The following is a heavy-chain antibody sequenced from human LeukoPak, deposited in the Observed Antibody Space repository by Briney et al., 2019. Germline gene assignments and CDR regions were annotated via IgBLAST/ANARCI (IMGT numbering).Heavy chain of an antibody. V-gene: IGHV3-74*01. J-gene: IGHJ4*02. CDR2: IKYDGSAT. D-gene: IGHD3-3*01. Sequence: GGSLRLSCAASGFTFSNYWMRWIRQVPGKGLVWVSHIKYDGSATNYADSVKGRFTISRDNAKNTLYLQMNSLRAEDTAVYYCVSGSLQSGYNFDYWGQGALVTVSS. CDR3: VSGSLQSGYNFDY. CDR1: GFTFSNYW.